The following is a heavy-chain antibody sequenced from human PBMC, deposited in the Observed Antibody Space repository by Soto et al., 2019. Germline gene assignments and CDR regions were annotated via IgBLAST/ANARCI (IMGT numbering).Heavy chain of an antibody. CDR1: GGSVSSGGYY. J-gene: IGHJ4*02. CDR3: ARRALPQCINGVCYKDGFWDY. D-gene: IGHD2-8*01. CDR2: IYYSGTT. V-gene: IGHV4-31*03. Sequence: SETLSLTCTVSGGSVSSGGYYWSWIRQHPGTGLEWIGYIYYSGTTYSNPSLKSRASISLDTSKNEFSLKLTSVTAADTAVYYCARRALPQCINGVCYKDGFWDYWGQGALVTVSS.